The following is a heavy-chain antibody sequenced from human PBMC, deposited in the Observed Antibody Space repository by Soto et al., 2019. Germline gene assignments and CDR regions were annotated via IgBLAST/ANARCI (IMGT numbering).Heavy chain of an antibody. V-gene: IGHV4-4*02. Sequence: PSETLSLTCAVSGGSISSSNWWSWVRQPPGKGLEWIGYIYYSGSTNYNPSLKSRVTISVDTSKNQFSLKLSSVTAADTAVYYCARDGIYGMDVWGQGTTVTVSS. CDR1: GGSISSSNW. D-gene: IGHD1-26*01. CDR3: ARDGIYGMDV. J-gene: IGHJ6*02. CDR2: IYYSGST.